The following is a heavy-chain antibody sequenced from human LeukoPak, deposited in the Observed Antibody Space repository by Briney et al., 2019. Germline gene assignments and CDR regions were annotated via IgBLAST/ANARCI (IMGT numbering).Heavy chain of an antibody. CDR3: ARGEQQLVNPLVY. V-gene: IGHV5-51*01. Sequence: GESLKISCKGSGYSFTSYWIGWVRQMPGKGLEWMGIIYPGDSDTRYSPSFQGQVTISVDKSISTAYLQWSSLKASDTTMYYCARGEQQLVNPLVYWGQGTLVTVSS. J-gene: IGHJ4*02. CDR1: GYSFTSYW. CDR2: IYPGDSDT. D-gene: IGHD6-13*01.